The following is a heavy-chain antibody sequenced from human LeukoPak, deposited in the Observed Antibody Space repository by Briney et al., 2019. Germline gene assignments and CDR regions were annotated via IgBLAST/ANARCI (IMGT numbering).Heavy chain of an antibody. J-gene: IGHJ4*02. CDR3: ARQTSGGGLFDH. CDR2: IFYNGNT. Sequence: SETLSLTCTVSGGSISSSSYYWGWIRQPPGKGLEWIGSIFYNGNTYYNSSLKSRVTISVDTSKGHFSLKVTSVTSADTAVYYCARQTSGGGLFDHWGQGTLVTVSS. CDR1: GGSISSSSYY. D-gene: IGHD3-10*01. V-gene: IGHV4-39*01.